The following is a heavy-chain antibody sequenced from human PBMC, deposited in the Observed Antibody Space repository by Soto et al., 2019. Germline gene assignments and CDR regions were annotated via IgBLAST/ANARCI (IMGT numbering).Heavy chain of an antibody. V-gene: IGHV4-31*03. CDR2: IYYSGST. Sequence: QVQLQESGPGLVKPSQTLSLTCTVSGGSISSGGYYWSWIRQHPGKGLEWIGYIYYSGSTYYNPSLTSRVTISVDTSKNQFSLKLSSVTAADTAVYYCARESVVVVGPAAMGGWFDPWGQGPLVTVSS. J-gene: IGHJ5*02. CDR1: GGSISSGGYY. CDR3: ARESVVVVGPAAMGGWFDP. D-gene: IGHD2-2*01.